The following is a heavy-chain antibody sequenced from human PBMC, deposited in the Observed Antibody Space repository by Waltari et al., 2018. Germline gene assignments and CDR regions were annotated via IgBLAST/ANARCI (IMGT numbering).Heavy chain of an antibody. D-gene: IGHD6-13*01. V-gene: IGHV3-23*03. J-gene: IGHJ4*02. CDR3: AKDSQGRAAVDY. Sequence: EVQLLESGGGLVQPGGSLRLSCAASGFTFSSYAMSWVRQAPGKGLEGVSVIYSGGSTYYADSVKGRFTISRDNSKNTLYLQMNSLRAEDTAVYYCAKDSQGRAAVDYWGQGTLVTVSS. CDR1: GFTFSSYA. CDR2: IYSGGST.